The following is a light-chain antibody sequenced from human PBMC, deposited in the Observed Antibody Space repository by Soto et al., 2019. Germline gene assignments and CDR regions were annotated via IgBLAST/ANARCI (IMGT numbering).Light chain of an antibody. V-gene: IGKV3-11*01. J-gene: IGKJ4*01. CDR2: DSS. CDR3: QQRSNWYT. Sequence: EIVLTQSPATLSLSPGERATLSCRASQSVSSYLAWYQQKPGQAPRLLIYDSSNRATGIPARFSGSGSGTDFTLTISSREPEDFAVYYCQQRSNWYTFGGGTKVEIK. CDR1: QSVSSY.